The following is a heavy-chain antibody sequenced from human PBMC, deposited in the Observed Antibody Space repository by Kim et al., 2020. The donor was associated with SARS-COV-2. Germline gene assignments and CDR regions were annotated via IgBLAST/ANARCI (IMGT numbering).Heavy chain of an antibody. D-gene: IGHD2-2*01. CDR1: GYTFTSYY. CDR3: ARGVMGYQLLSGDYYYYYMDV. Sequence: ASVKVSCKASGYTFTSYYMHWVRQAPGQGLEWMGIINPSGGSTSYAQKFQGRVTMTRDTSTSTVYMELSSLRSEDTAVYYCARGVMGYQLLSGDYYYYYMDVWGKGTTVTVSS. CDR2: INPSGGST. J-gene: IGHJ6*03. V-gene: IGHV1-46*01.